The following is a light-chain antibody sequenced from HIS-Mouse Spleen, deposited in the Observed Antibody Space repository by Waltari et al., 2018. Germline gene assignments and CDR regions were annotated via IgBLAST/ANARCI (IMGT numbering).Light chain of an antibody. Sequence: DIQLTQSPSFLSASVGDRVTITFRASQGISSYLAWYQQKPGKAPKLLIYAASTLQSVVPSRFSGSGSGTEFTLTISSLQPEDFATYYCQQLNSYPPTFGQGTKVEIK. J-gene: IGKJ1*01. V-gene: IGKV1-9*01. CDR1: QGISSY. CDR2: AAS. CDR3: QQLNSYPPT.